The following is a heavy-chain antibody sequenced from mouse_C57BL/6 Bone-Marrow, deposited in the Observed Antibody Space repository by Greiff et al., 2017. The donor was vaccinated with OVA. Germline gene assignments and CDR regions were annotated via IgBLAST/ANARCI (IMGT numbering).Heavy chain of an antibody. V-gene: IGHV1-82*01. CDR1: GYAFSSSW. J-gene: IGHJ1*03. CDR3: ARNDYDWYFDV. CDR2: IYPGDGDT. Sequence: QVQLQQSGPELVKPGASVKISCKASGYAFSSSWMNWVQQRPGKGLEWIGRIYPGDGDTNYNGTFKGKATLTADKSSSTAYMQLSSLTSEDSAVYFCARNDYDWYFDVWGTGTTVTVSS. D-gene: IGHD2-13*01.